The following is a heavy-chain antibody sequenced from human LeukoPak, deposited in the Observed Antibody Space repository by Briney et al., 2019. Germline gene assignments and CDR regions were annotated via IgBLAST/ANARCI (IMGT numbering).Heavy chain of an antibody. CDR2: IYSGGST. Sequence: PGGSLRLSCAASGFTVSSNYMSWVRQAPGKGLEWVSIIYSGGSTYYADSVKGRFIISRDNSKNTLYLQMNSLRAEDTAVYYCAKDYEPLVGVHRWGDWFDPWGQGTLVTVSS. J-gene: IGHJ5*02. V-gene: IGHV3-66*01. CDR3: AKDYEPLVGVHRWGDWFDP. CDR1: GFTVSSNY. D-gene: IGHD1-26*01.